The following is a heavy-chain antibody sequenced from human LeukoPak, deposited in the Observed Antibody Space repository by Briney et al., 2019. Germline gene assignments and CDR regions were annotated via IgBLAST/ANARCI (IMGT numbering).Heavy chain of an antibody. CDR2: INHSGST. CDR3: ARLRGVVPAR. D-gene: IGHD2-2*01. Sequence: PSETLSLTCAVYGGSFSGYYWSWIRQPPGKGLEWIGEINHSGSTNYNPSLKSRVTISVDTSKNQFSLKLSSVTAADTAVYYCARLRGVVPARWGQGTLVTVSS. J-gene: IGHJ4*02. V-gene: IGHV4-34*01. CDR1: GGSFSGYY.